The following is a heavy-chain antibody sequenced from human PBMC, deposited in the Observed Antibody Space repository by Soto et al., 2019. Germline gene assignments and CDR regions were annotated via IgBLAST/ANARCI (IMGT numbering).Heavy chain of an antibody. CDR1: GFTFSSYA. D-gene: IGHD6-19*01. J-gene: IGHJ6*02. CDR2: IGGGGIDT. Sequence: EVQLLESGGGLVQPGGSLGLSCAASGFTFSSYAMSWVRQPPGKGLEWVSGIGGGGIDTYYARSVKGRFTISRDNSENTLYLQMNSLRAEDTAVYCCAKWGAIALAGHDYYGMDVWGQGTTVTVSS. CDR3: AKWGAIALAGHDYYGMDV. V-gene: IGHV3-23*01.